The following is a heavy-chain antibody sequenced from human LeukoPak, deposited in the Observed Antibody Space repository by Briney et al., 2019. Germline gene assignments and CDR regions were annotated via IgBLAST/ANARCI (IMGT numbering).Heavy chain of an antibody. CDR3: AKLFYSSGMYHFDY. V-gene: IGHV3-23*01. Sequence: PGGSLRLSCATSGFTSSTSAMSWVRQAPGKGLAWVSTISGSGGGTYYADSVKGRFTISRDNSKNTLYLQMNSLRAEDTAVFYCAKLFYSSGMYHFDYWGQGTLATVSS. CDR2: ISGSGGGT. CDR1: GFTSSTSA. J-gene: IGHJ4*02. D-gene: IGHD3-10*01.